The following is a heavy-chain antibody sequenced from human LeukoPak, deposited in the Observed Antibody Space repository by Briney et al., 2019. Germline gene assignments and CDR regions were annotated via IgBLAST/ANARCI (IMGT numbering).Heavy chain of an antibody. CDR3: ARASRGGRGPFDF. V-gene: IGHV4-30-2*01. Sequence: PSETLSLTCAVSGGSISSGGYSWSWIRQPPGKGLEWIGYIYHSGSTYYNPSLKSRVTISVDRSKNQFSLKLSSVTAADTAVYYCARASRGGRGPFDFWGQGILVTVSS. CDR1: GGSISSGGYS. D-gene: IGHD3-16*01. J-gene: IGHJ4*02. CDR2: IYHSGST.